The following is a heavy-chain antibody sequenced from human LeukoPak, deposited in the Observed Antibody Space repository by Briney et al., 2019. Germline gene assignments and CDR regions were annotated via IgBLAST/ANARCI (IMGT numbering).Heavy chain of an antibody. CDR3: AREGDYDFWSGPFDY. CDR1: GFTFSSYA. Sequence: PGRSLRLSCAASGFTFSSYAMHWVRQAPGKGLEWVAVISYDGSNKYYADSVKGRFTISRDNSKNTLYLQMNSLRAEDTAVYYCAREGDYDFWSGPFDYWGQGTLVTVSS. V-gene: IGHV3-30-3*01. J-gene: IGHJ4*02. D-gene: IGHD3-3*01. CDR2: ISYDGSNK.